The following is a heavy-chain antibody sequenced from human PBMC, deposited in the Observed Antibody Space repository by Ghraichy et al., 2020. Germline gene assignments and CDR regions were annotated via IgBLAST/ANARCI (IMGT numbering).Heavy chain of an antibody. CDR2: INHSGST. V-gene: IGHV4-34*01. CDR1: GGSFSGYY. J-gene: IGHJ2*01. D-gene: IGHD3-9*01. CDR3: ARGVPGYDILTGYYIWYFDL. Sequence: SQTLSLTCAVYGGSFSGYYWSWIRQPPGKGLEWIGEINHSGSTNYNPSLKSRVTISVDTSKNQFSLKLSSVTAADTAVYYCARGVPGYDILTGYYIWYFDLWGRGTLVTVSS.